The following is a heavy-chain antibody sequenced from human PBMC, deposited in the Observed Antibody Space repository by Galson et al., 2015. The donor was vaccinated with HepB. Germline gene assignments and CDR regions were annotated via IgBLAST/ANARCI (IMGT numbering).Heavy chain of an antibody. CDR1: GFTFGGSA. D-gene: IGHD3-22*01. J-gene: IGHJ4*02. CDR3: TRYYFDTSNTINA. V-gene: IGHV3-73*01. CDR2: IRTKANSYAT. Sequence: SLRLSCAASGFTFGGSAMHWVRQASGKGLEWVGRIRTKANSYATTYAASVKGRFTISRDDSRNTAYLQMNSLKTEDTAVYYCTRYYFDTSNTINAWGQGTLVTVSS.